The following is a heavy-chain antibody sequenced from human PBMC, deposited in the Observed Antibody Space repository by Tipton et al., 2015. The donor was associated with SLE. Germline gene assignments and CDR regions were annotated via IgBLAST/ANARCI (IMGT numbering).Heavy chain of an antibody. CDR1: GFTFSSYW. Sequence: GSLRLSCAASGFTFSSYWMSWVRQAPGKGLEWVANIKQDGSEKYYVVSVKGRFTISRDNAKNSLYLQMNSLRAEDTAVYYCARDRGDSSSWYHGAFDIWGQGTMVTVSS. CDR2: IKQDGSEK. V-gene: IGHV3-7*01. J-gene: IGHJ3*02. D-gene: IGHD6-13*01. CDR3: ARDRGDSSSWYHGAFDI.